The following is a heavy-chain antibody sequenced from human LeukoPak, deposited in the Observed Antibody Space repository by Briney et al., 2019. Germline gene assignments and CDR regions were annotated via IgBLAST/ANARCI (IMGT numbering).Heavy chain of an antibody. Sequence: SETLSLTCAVYGGSFSGYYWSWIRQPPGKGLEWIGEINHSGSTNYNPSLKSRVTISVDTSKNQFSLKLSSVTAADTAVYYCARGEGRYYGKMRRRGEKGFDDWGQGTLVTVSS. D-gene: IGHD3-10*01. J-gene: IGHJ4*02. CDR1: GGSFSGYY. V-gene: IGHV4-34*01. CDR2: INHSGST. CDR3: ARGEGRYYGKMRRRGEKGFDD.